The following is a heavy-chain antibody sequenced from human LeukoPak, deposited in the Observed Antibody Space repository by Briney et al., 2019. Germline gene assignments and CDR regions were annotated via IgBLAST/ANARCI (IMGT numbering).Heavy chain of an antibody. CDR2: IDSSGSYT. Sequence: GGSLRLSCAASGFAFGNYAMGWVRQAPGKGLEWVSSIDSSGSYTPSADSVKGRFTISRDNSKNTLYLQMNSLRAEDTAVYYCARYRSSGYYYPSYFDYWGQGTLVTVSS. D-gene: IGHD3-22*01. V-gene: IGHV3-23*01. CDR3: ARYRSSGYYYPSYFDY. CDR1: GFAFGNYA. J-gene: IGHJ4*02.